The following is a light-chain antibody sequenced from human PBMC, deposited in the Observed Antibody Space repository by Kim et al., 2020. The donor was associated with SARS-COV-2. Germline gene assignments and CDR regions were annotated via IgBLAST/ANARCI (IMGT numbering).Light chain of an antibody. CDR2: AKS. Sequence: DIQMTQSPSFLSASVGDRVTITCRASQGISNYLAWYQQEPGKAPKLLIYAKSTLKSGVPSRFSGSGSGTDFTLTINSLQPEDVATYYCQNYNSTPYTFGQGTKLEI. J-gene: IGKJ2*01. CDR1: QGISNY. V-gene: IGKV1-27*01. CDR3: QNYNSTPYT.